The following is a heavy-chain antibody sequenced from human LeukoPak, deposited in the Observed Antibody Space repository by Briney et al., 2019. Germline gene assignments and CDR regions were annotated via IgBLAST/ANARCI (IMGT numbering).Heavy chain of an antibody. V-gene: IGHV3-21*01. Sequence: GGSLRPSCAASGFTFSSYSMNWVRQAPGKGLEWVSSISSSSSYIYYADSVKGRFTISRDNAKNSLYPQMNSLRAEDTAVYYCARGTWNDGPLDAFDLWGQGTMVTVSS. CDR2: ISSSSSYI. CDR1: GFTFSSYS. J-gene: IGHJ3*01. CDR3: ARGTWNDGPLDAFDL. D-gene: IGHD1-1*01.